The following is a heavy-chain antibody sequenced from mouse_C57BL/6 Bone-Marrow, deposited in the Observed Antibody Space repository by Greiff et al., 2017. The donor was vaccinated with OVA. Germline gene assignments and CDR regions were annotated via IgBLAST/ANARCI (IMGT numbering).Heavy chain of an antibody. CDR3: ARSPFSTVYYFDY. V-gene: IGHV1-82*01. CDR2: IYPGDGDT. CDR1: GYAFSSSW. J-gene: IGHJ2*01. Sequence: QVQLQQSGPELVKPGASVKISCKASGYAFSSSWMNWVKQRPGKGLEWIGRIYPGDGDTNYNGKFKGKATLTADKSSSTAYMQLSSLTSEDSAVYFCARSPFSTVYYFDYWGQGTTLTVSS. D-gene: IGHD1-1*01.